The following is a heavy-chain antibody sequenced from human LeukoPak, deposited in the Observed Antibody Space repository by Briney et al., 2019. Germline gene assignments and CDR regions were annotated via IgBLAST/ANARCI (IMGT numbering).Heavy chain of an antibody. CDR2: IYYSGGT. Sequence: SETLSLTCTVSGGSISSGDYYWSWIRQPPGKGLEWIGYIYYSGGTYCNPSLKSRVTISVDTSKNQFSLKLSSVTAADTAVYYCAREPTTVVTPLGYAFDIWGQGTMVTVSS. J-gene: IGHJ3*02. CDR3: AREPTTVVTPLGYAFDI. V-gene: IGHV4-30-4*01. CDR1: GGSISSGDYY. D-gene: IGHD4-23*01.